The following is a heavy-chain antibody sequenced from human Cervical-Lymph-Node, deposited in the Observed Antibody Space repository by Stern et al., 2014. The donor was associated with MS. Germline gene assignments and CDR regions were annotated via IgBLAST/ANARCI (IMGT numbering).Heavy chain of an antibody. J-gene: IGHJ4*02. V-gene: IGHV7-4-1*02. CDR3: VSPQNGTFGFFDY. D-gene: IGHD1-1*01. CDR1: GYTFTSYG. CDR2: INTNTGDP. Sequence: VQLVESGAEVKKPGASVKVSCRASGYTFTSYGIYWVRQAPGQGLEWLGWINTNTGDPTYAQALTGRFVFSLDTSVSTAFLQISSLRAADTAVYFCVSPQNGTFGFFDYWGQGSLVTVSS.